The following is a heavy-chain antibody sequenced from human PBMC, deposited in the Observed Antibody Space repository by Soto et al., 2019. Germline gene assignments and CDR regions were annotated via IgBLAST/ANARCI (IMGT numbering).Heavy chain of an antibody. Sequence: GGSLRLSCAASGFTFSSYAMSWVRQAPGKGLEWVSAISGSGGSTYYADSVKGRLTISRDNSKNTLYLQMNSLRAEDTAVYYCAKYSPSSPRIMITFGGVIVMGPLDYWGQGTLVTVSS. V-gene: IGHV3-23*01. CDR1: GFTFSSYA. CDR3: AKYSPSSPRIMITFGGVIVMGPLDY. J-gene: IGHJ4*02. D-gene: IGHD3-16*02. CDR2: ISGSGGST.